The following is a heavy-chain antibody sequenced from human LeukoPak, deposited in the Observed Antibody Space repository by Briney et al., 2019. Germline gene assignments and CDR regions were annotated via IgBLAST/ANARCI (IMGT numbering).Heavy chain of an antibody. CDR3: ARDGLLSGYSYAVDY. CDR1: GGSFSGYY. D-gene: IGHD5-18*01. V-gene: IGHV4-34*01. Sequence: SETLSLTCAVYGGSFSGYYWSWLRQPPGKGLEWIGEINHSGSTNYNPSLKSRVTISVDTSKNQFSLKLSSVTAADTAVYYCARDGLLSGYSYAVDYWGQGTLVTVSS. CDR2: INHSGST. J-gene: IGHJ4*02.